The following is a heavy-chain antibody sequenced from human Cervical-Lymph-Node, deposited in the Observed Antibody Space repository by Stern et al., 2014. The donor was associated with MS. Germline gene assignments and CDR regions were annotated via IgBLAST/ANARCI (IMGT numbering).Heavy chain of an antibody. CDR3: AKNVAYAFDL. CDR2: ISFDRSNK. J-gene: IGHJ3*01. Sequence: MQLVESGGGVVHPGRSLRLSCVGSGFTFSKHGMHWVRQAPGKGLQWVAVISFDRSNKFYAGSVKGRFILSRDNSKNTLYLQMNSLRSEDTAVYCCAKNVAYAFDLWGQGTMVTVSP. D-gene: IGHD5-12*01. V-gene: IGHV3-30*18. CDR1: GFTFSKHG.